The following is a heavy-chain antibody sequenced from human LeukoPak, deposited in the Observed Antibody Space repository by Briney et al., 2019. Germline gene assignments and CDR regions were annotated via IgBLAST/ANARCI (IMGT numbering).Heavy chain of an antibody. D-gene: IGHD2-15*01. Sequence: ASVKVSCKASGGTFSSYAISWVRQAPGQGLEWMGGIIPIFGTANYAQKFQGRVTITTDESTSTAYRELSSLRSEDTAVYYCATSRLGYCSGGSCYSLDYWGQGTLVTVSS. J-gene: IGHJ4*02. CDR3: ATSRLGYCSGGSCYSLDY. V-gene: IGHV1-69*05. CDR2: IIPIFGTA. CDR1: GGTFSSYA.